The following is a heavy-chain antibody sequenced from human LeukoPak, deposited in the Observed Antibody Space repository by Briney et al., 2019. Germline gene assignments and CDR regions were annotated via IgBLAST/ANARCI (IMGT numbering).Heavy chain of an antibody. CDR2: ISSSSSYI. D-gene: IGHD6-13*01. Sequence: GGSLRLSCAASGFTFSSYSMNWVRQAPGKGLEWVSSISSSSSYIYYADSVKGRFTISRDNAKNLLYLQMNSLRAEDTAVYHCARDMQQLALDYWGQGTLVTVSS. V-gene: IGHV3-21*01. J-gene: IGHJ4*02. CDR1: GFTFSSYS. CDR3: ARDMQQLALDY.